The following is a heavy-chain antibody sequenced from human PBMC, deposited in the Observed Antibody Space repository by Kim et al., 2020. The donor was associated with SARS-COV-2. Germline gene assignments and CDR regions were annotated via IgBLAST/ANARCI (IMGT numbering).Heavy chain of an antibody. V-gene: IGHV1-2*06. J-gene: IGHJ6*02. CDR1: GYTFTGYY. Sequence: ASVKVSCKASGYTFTGYYMHWVRQAPGQGLEWMGRINPNSGGTNYAQKFQGRVTMTRDTSISTAYMELSRLRSDDTAVYYCARDLGSGTMIVVVNSYYYYYGMDVWGQGTTVTVSS. D-gene: IGHD3-22*01. CDR3: ARDLGSGTMIVVVNSYYYYYGMDV. CDR2: INPNSGGT.